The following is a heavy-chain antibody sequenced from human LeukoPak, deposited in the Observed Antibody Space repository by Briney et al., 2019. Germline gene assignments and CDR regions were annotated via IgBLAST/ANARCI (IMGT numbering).Heavy chain of an antibody. J-gene: IGHJ4*02. CDR1: GGSISSGGYS. Sequence: PSQTLSLTCTVSGGSISSGGYSWSWIHQHPGKGLEWIGYIYYSGSTYYNPSLKSRVTISVDTSKNQFSLKLSSVIAADTAVYYCASHYYDSSGYYLPDYWGQGTLVTVSS. CDR2: IYYSGST. V-gene: IGHV4-31*03. CDR3: ASHYYDSSGYYLPDY. D-gene: IGHD3-22*01.